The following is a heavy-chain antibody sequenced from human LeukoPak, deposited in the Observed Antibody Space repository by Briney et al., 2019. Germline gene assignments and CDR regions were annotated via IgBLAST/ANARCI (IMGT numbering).Heavy chain of an antibody. CDR3: AKNMDRITMVRGVTTSPNWFDP. D-gene: IGHD3-10*01. Sequence: AGGSLRLSCAASGFTFSTYAMSWVRQAPGKGLEWVSAISVSGISTYYAASVKGRFTISRDNSKNKLYLQMSSVRAEDTALYYCAKNMDRITMVRGVTTSPNWFDPWGQGTLVTVSS. CDR1: GFTFSTYA. V-gene: IGHV3-23*01. J-gene: IGHJ5*02. CDR2: ISVSGIST.